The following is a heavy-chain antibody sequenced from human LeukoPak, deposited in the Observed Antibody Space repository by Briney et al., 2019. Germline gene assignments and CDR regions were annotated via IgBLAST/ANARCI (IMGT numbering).Heavy chain of an antibody. Sequence: SVRVSCKASGGTFSSYAISWVRQAPGQGLEWMGGIIPIFGTANYAQKFQGRVTITTDESTSTAYMELSSLRSEDTAVYYCARGPAYYYYMDVWGKGTTVTVSS. J-gene: IGHJ6*03. CDR1: GGTFSSYA. CDR3: ARGPAYYYYMDV. CDR2: IIPIFGTA. V-gene: IGHV1-69*05.